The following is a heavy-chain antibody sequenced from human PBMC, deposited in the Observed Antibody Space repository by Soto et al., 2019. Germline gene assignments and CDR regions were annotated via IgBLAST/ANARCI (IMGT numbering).Heavy chain of an antibody. J-gene: IGHJ3*02. V-gene: IGHV4-59*12. CDR1: GGSISPYY. CDR3: ARDRRQHPEPGAFDI. D-gene: IGHD1-1*01. CDR2: IYYRGST. Sequence: ASETLSLTCTVSGGSISPYYWSWIRQPPGKGLEWIGYIYYRGSTYYNPSLKSRVTISVDTSKNQFSLRLSSVTAADTAVYYCARDRRQHPEPGAFDIWGQGTMVT.